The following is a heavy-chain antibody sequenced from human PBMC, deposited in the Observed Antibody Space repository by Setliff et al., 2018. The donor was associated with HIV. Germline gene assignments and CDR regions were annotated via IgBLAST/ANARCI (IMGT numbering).Heavy chain of an antibody. D-gene: IGHD6-19*01. CDR2: SNHSGST. V-gene: IGHV4-34*01. Sequence: SETLSLTCAVYGGSLSDHYWSWIRQPPGKGLEWIGESNHSGSTNYNPSLRSRVSISVDTSKNQFSLRLISVTAADTAVYYCARDPSSSGWSEGLYYFDSWGRGTLVTVSS. CDR1: GGSLSDHY. CDR3: ARDPSSSGWSEGLYYFDS. J-gene: IGHJ4*02.